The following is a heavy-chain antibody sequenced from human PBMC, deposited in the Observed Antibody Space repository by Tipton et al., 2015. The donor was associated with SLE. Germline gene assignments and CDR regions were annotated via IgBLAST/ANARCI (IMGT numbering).Heavy chain of an antibody. Sequence: SLRLSCIASGFTFTNYWMDWVRQVPGKGLVWVSRISHDGTITNYADSVKGRFTISRDNAKNTLYLQMNSLRAEDTAVYYCARQRNYPDAFDIWGQGTMVTVSS. J-gene: IGHJ3*02. CDR3: ARQRNYPDAFDI. CDR1: GFTFTNYW. CDR2: ISHDGTIT. D-gene: IGHD4-11*01. V-gene: IGHV3-74*01.